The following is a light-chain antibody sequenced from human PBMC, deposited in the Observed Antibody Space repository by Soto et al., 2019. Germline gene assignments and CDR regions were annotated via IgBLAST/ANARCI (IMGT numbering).Light chain of an antibody. J-gene: IGLJ1*01. Sequence: LTQPPSVSGAPGQRVAISCTGTSRDVGAYDYVSWYLQYPDKAPQLLIYYVDHRPSGVSSRFSGSKSGNTASLTISGLQAEDEGDYYCCSYADGSIYFFGTGTKVTVL. CDR2: YVD. CDR3: CSYADGSIYF. V-gene: IGLV2-14*03. CDR1: SRDVGAYDY.